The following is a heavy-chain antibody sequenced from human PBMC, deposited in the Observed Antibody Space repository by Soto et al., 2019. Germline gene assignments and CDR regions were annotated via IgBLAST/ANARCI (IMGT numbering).Heavy chain of an antibody. J-gene: IGHJ4*02. CDR1: GGSLSSGGYS. Sequence: QLQLQESGSGLVKPSQTLSLTCAVSGGSLSSGGYSWSWIRQPPGKGLEWIGYIYHSGRTYYNPSLKSRVTISVDRSKNQFSLKLSSVTAADTAVYYCAREGYSGYDSPGYFDYWGQGTLVTVSS. CDR3: AREGYSGYDSPGYFDY. D-gene: IGHD5-12*01. V-gene: IGHV4-30-2*01. CDR2: IYHSGRT.